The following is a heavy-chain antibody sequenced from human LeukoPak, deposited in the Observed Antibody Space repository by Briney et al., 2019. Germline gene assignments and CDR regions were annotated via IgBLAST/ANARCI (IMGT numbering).Heavy chain of an antibody. Sequence: GGSLRLSCGASGFTFSNYAMNWVRQAPGKGLEWVSGISNSGGSAYYADSVKGRFTISRDNSRNTLYLQMNSLRAEDMAVYYCAKGLRLGELSSGFDYWGQGTLVTVSS. J-gene: IGHJ4*02. D-gene: IGHD3-16*02. CDR2: ISNSGGSA. V-gene: IGHV3-23*01. CDR1: GFTFSNYA. CDR3: AKGLRLGELSSGFDY.